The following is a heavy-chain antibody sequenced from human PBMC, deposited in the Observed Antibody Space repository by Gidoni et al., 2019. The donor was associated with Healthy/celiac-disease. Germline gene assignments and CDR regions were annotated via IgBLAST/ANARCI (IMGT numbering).Heavy chain of an antibody. J-gene: IGHJ4*02. Sequence: QVQLQESGPGLVKPSETLSLTCTVSGGSISSYYWSWIRQPPGKGLEWSGYIYYSGSTNYNPSLKSRVTISVDTSKNQFSLKLSSVTAADTAVYYCARGVELQYSSGWSNFDYWGQGTLVTVSS. CDR1: GGSISSYY. CDR3: ARGVELQYSSGWSNFDY. CDR2: IYYSGST. V-gene: IGHV4-59*01. D-gene: IGHD6-19*01.